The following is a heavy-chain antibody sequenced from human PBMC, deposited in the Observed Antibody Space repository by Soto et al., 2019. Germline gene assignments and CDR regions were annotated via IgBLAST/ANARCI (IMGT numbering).Heavy chain of an antibody. CDR3: ARDQVVVVPAANYYYYGMDV. CDR2: IYYSGTT. D-gene: IGHD2-2*01. V-gene: IGHV4-59*12. Sequence: PSETLSLTCTVSGGSFSGYYWNWIRQPPGKGLEWIGYIYYSGTTKYNPSLNSRVTISADTSKNQFSLRLTSVTAADTALYYCARDQVVVVPAANYYYYGMDVWGQGTTVTVSS. CDR1: GGSFSGYY. J-gene: IGHJ6*02.